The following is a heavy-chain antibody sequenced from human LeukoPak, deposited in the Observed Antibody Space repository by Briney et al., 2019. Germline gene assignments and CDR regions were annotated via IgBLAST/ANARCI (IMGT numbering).Heavy chain of an antibody. V-gene: IGHV1-46*01. CDR3: AGVVTAIGYYYYGMDV. D-gene: IGHD2-21*02. CDR2: INPSGGST. CDR1: GYTFTSYY. J-gene: IGHJ6*02. Sequence: GASVKVSCKASGYTFTSYYMHWVRQAPGQGLEWMGIINPSGGSTSYAQKFQGRVTMTRDTSTSTVYMELSSLRSEDTAVYYCAGVVTAIGYYYYGMDVWGQGTTVTVSS.